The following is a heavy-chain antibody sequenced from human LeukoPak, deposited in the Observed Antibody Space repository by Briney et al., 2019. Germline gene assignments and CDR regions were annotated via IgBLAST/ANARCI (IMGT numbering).Heavy chain of an antibody. V-gene: IGHV3-30*02. D-gene: IGHD6-13*01. CDR1: GFTFSNYG. CDR2: IRYDGSNK. Sequence: GGSLRLSCAGSGFTFSNYGMHWVRQAPGKGLEWVAFIRYDGSNKYYADSVKGRFTISRDNSKNTLYLQMNSLRAEDTAVYYCAKVPGIAAVGGDYWGQGTLVTVSS. CDR3: AKVPGIAAVGGDY. J-gene: IGHJ4*02.